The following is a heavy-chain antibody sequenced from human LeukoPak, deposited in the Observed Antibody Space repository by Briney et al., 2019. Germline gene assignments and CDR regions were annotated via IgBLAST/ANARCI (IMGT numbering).Heavy chain of an antibody. V-gene: IGHV1-46*01. CDR2: INPSGGST. J-gene: IGHJ4*02. CDR3: ARDGPTAAPFDY. Sequence: GASVTVSFKASGYRFTSYDMHWVRQAPGQGLEWMAIINPSGGSTSYAQRFQGRVAMTRDTSTTTVYMEVNSLTSEDTAVYFCARDGPTAAPFDYWGQGTLVTVSS. D-gene: IGHD2-2*01. CDR1: GYRFTSYD.